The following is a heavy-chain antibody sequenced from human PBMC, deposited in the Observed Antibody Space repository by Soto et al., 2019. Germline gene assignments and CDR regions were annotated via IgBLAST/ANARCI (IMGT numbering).Heavy chain of an antibody. CDR1: GGSFSGYY. CDR2: INHSGST. CDR3: ERLIGNSWLDS. Sequence: SETLSLTCAVYGGSFSGYYWSWIRQPPGKGLEWIGEINHSGSTNYNPSLKSRVTISVDTSKNQFSLKLSSVTAADTAVYYCERLIGNSWLDSWGQGTLVTVS. J-gene: IGHJ5*01. D-gene: IGHD2-8*01. V-gene: IGHV4-34*01.